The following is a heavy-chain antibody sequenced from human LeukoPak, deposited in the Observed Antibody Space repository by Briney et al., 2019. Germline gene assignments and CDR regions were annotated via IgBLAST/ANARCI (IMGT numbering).Heavy chain of an antibody. J-gene: IGHJ4*02. V-gene: IGHV3-23*01. CDR2: ISGSGDST. CDR3: AKTRPLDSSSWSHGDY. D-gene: IGHD6-13*01. Sequence: LAGGSLRLSCAASGFTFSSYAMSWVRQAPGKGLEWVSAISGSGDSTYYGDSVKGRFTISRDNSKNTLYLQMNSLRAEDTAVYYCAKTRPLDSSSWSHGDYWGQGTLVTVSP. CDR1: GFTFSSYA.